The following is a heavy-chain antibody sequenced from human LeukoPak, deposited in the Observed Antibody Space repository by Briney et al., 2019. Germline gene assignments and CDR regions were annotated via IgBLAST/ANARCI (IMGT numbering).Heavy chain of an antibody. Sequence: GGSLRLSCAASGFTFSSYAMSWVRQAPGKGLEWVSAISGSGTTYFADSVKGRFTISRDNSKNTLYLQMNSLRAEDTAVYYCAKAPGIAAASFDYWGQGTLVTVSS. J-gene: IGHJ4*02. CDR3: AKAPGIAAASFDY. V-gene: IGHV3-23*01. CDR1: GFTFSSYA. D-gene: IGHD6-13*01. CDR2: ISGSGTT.